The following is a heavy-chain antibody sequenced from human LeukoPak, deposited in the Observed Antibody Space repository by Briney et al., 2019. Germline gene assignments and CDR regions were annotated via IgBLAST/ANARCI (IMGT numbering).Heavy chain of an antibody. V-gene: IGHV3-7*01. CDR1: GFTFSSYW. CDR3: ARDLGPPLYYDFWSGYLAYAFDI. D-gene: IGHD3-3*01. CDR2: IRQDGNEK. J-gene: IGHJ3*02. Sequence: GGSLRLSCAASGFTFSSYWMIWVRQAPGKGLEWVANIRQDGNEKYYVASVRGRFTISRDNAKNSLYLQMNSLRAEDTAVYYCARDLGPPLYYDFWSGYLAYAFDIWGQGTMVTVPS.